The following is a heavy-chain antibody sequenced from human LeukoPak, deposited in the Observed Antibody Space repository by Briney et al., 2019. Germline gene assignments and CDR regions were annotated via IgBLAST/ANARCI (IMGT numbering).Heavy chain of an antibody. CDR3: ARAFDYAPGFDY. V-gene: IGHV4-30-2*01. Sequence: SETLSLTCAVSGGSISSGGYSWSWIRQPPGKGLEWIGYIYHSGSTYYNPSLKSRVTISVDRSKNQFSLKLSSVTAADTAVYYCARAFDYAPGFDYWGQGTLVTVSS. J-gene: IGHJ4*02. D-gene: IGHD4-17*01. CDR2: IYHSGST. CDR1: GGSISSGGYS.